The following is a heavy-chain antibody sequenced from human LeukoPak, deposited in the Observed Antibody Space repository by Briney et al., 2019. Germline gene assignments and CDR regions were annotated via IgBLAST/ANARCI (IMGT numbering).Heavy chain of an antibody. Sequence: QPGGSLRLSCAASGFTFSGYWMHWVRQAPGKGLEWVAVISYDGSNKYYADSVKGRFTISRDNSKNTLYLQMNSLRAEDTAVYYCAKDLDCSSTSCYAGGEDYYYGMDVWGKGTTVTVSS. CDR2: ISYDGSNK. J-gene: IGHJ6*04. CDR3: AKDLDCSSTSCYAGGEDYYYGMDV. V-gene: IGHV3-30*18. CDR1: GFTFSGYW. D-gene: IGHD2-2*01.